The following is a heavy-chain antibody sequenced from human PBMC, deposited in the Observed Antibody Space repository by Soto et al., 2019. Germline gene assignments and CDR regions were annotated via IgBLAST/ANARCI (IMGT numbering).Heavy chain of an antibody. Sequence: PSETLSLTSTVSGGYISSYYWSWIRQPPGKGLEWIGYIYYSGSTNYNPSLKSRVTISVDTSKNQFSLKLSSVTAADTAVYYCARQQVTTVLDYWGQGTLVTVSS. D-gene: IGHD4-17*01. CDR1: GGYISSYY. V-gene: IGHV4-59*08. J-gene: IGHJ4*02. CDR2: IYYSGST. CDR3: ARQQVTTVLDY.